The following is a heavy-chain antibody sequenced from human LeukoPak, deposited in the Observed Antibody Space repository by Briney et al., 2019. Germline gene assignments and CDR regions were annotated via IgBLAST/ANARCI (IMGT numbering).Heavy chain of an antibody. J-gene: IGHJ6*02. CDR3: AGYYYDTPYGMDV. V-gene: IGHV4-34*01. CDR2: INHSGST. CDR1: GGSFSGYC. Sequence: PSETLSLTCAVYGGSFSGYCWSWIRQPPGKGLEWIGEINHSGSTNYNPSLKSRVTISVDTSKNQFSLKLSSVTAADTAVYYCAGYYYDTPYGMDVWGQGTTVTVSS. D-gene: IGHD3-22*01.